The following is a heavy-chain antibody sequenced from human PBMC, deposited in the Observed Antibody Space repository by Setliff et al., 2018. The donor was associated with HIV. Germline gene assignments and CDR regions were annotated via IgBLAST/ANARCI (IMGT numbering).Heavy chain of an antibody. CDR3: ARHLGLPDATDYMDV. Sequence: PGESLKISCKGSGYSFTSYWIGWVRQMPGKGLEWMGIVYPGDSNTRYSPSFQGQVTISADQSVSTAYLQWSSLKASDNAMYYCARHLGLPDATDYMDVWGTGTTVTVSS. V-gene: IGHV5-51*01. CDR2: VYPGDSNT. D-gene: IGHD2-2*01. CDR1: GYSFTSYW. J-gene: IGHJ6*03.